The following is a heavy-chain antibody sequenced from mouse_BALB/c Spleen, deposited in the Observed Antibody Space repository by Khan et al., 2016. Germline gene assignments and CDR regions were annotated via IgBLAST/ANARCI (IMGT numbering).Heavy chain of an antibody. CDR2: ISYSGST. CDR1: GYSITSDYA. D-gene: IGHD1-2*01. V-gene: IGHV3-2*02. Sequence: EVQLQESGPGLVKPSQSLSLTCTVTGYSITSDYAWNWIRQFPGNKLEWRGYISYSGSTSYNPSLKSRISITRDTSKNQSFLQFNYVTTEDTATYYSARSNYGQDVWGAGTTVTVSS. CDR3: ARSNYGQDV. J-gene: IGHJ1*01.